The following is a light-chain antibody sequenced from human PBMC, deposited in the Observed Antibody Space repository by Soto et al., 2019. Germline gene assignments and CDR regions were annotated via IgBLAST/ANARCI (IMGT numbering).Light chain of an antibody. Sequence: EIVLTQSPGTLSLSPGERVTLSCRASQNVRTNYLAWYQQKPGQAPRLLIYGASTRARGIPERFSGRGSGTDFTLTISRLEPEDFAVYYCQDYGSAEWTFGQETKVDIK. V-gene: IGKV3-20*01. CDR1: QNVRTNY. J-gene: IGKJ1*01. CDR3: QDYGSAEWT. CDR2: GAS.